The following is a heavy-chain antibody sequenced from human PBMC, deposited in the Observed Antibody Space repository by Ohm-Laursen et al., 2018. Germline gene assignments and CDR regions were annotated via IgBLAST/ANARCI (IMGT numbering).Heavy chain of an antibody. CDR3: AKGTAYQLLSHNWVDS. J-gene: IGHJ5*01. D-gene: IGHD2-2*01. Sequence: RSLRLSCAASGFTFSSYGMHWVRQAPGKGLEWVAVISYDGSNKYYADSVKGRFTISRDNSKNTLYLQMNSLRAEDTAVFYCAKGTAYQLLSHNWVDSWGQGTLVTVSS. V-gene: IGHV3-30*18. CDR2: ISYDGSNK. CDR1: GFTFSSYG.